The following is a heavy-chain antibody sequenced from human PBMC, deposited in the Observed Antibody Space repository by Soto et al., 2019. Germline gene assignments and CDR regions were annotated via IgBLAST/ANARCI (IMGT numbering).Heavy chain of an antibody. Sequence: EVQLLESGGGLVQPGGSLRLSCAASGFTFSSYAMSWVRQAPGKGLEWVSAISGSGGSTYYADSVKGRFTISRDNSKNTRYLQMNSLIAEDTAVYYCAKDQEVAVAPNKPARWWFDPWGQGTLVTVSS. D-gene: IGHD6-19*01. V-gene: IGHV3-23*01. CDR1: GFTFSSYA. CDR3: AKDQEVAVAPNKPARWWFDP. CDR2: ISGSGGST. J-gene: IGHJ5*02.